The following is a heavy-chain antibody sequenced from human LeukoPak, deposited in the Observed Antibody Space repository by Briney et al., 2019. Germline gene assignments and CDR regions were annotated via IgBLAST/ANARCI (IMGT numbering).Heavy chain of an antibody. Sequence: ASVQVSCKASGYTFTDYYMYWVRQAPGQGLEWMGWINPNGGGTNYAPNFQGRVTMTRDTSINTAYMELSRLRSDDTAVYYCARGRSPPRHYYGMDVWGQGTTVTVSS. CDR3: ARGRSPPRHYYGMDV. V-gene: IGHV1-2*02. D-gene: IGHD6-13*01. CDR2: INPNGGGT. CDR1: GYTFTDYY. J-gene: IGHJ6*02.